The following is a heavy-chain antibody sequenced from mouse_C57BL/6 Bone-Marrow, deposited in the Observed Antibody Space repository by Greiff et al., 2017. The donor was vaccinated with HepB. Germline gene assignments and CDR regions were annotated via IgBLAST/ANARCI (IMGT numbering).Heavy chain of an antibody. CDR2: ISYDGSN. J-gene: IGHJ3*01. CDR1: GYSITSGYY. CDR3: ARDRLLYFAY. V-gene: IGHV3-6*01. D-gene: IGHD2-12*01. Sequence: EVKLQESGPGLVKPSQSLSLTCSVTGYSITSGYYWNWIRQFPGNKLEWMGYISYDGSNNYNPSLKNRISITRDTSKNQFFLKLNSVTTEDTATYYCARDRLLYFAYWGQGTLVTVSA.